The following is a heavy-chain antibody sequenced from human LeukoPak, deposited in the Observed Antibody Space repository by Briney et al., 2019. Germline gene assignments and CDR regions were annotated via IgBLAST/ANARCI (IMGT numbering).Heavy chain of an antibody. J-gene: IGHJ4*02. CDR2: TNHGGST. CDR3: AGAYYYDRSGYPDFYYFDY. D-gene: IGHD3-22*01. Sequence: SETLSLTCAVYGGSFSGYYWSWIRQPPGKGLEWIGETNHGGSTNYNPSLKSRVTISVDTTKNQFSLKLSSVTAADTAVYYCAGAYYYDRSGYPDFYYFDYWGQGTLVTVSS. CDR1: GGSFSGYY. V-gene: IGHV4-34*01.